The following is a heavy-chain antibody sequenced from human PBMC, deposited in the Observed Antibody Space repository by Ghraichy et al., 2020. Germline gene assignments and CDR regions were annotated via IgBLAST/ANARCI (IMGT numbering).Heavy chain of an antibody. Sequence: SETLSLTCTVSGASITSYYWSYIRQPPGKGLESIGYMYSSGSTYYNPSLKSRVTVSIDTSKNQFSLKVTSVTAADTAVYYCARRMNNAFDIWGQGTMVTVSS. V-gene: IGHV4-59*08. D-gene: IGHD2/OR15-2a*01. J-gene: IGHJ3*02. CDR2: MYSSGST. CDR1: GASITSYY. CDR3: ARRMNNAFDI.